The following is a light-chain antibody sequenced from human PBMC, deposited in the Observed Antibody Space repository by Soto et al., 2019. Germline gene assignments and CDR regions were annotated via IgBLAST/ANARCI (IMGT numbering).Light chain of an antibody. CDR1: QSVSSSY. V-gene: IGKV3-20*01. Sequence: IVLTQSPGTLSLSPVERATLSCRASQSVSSSYLAWYQQKPGQAPRLLIYGASSRATGIPDRFSGSGSGTDFTLTISRLEPEDFAVYYCQQYGSSPRTFGQGTKVDIK. J-gene: IGKJ1*01. CDR3: QQYGSSPRT. CDR2: GAS.